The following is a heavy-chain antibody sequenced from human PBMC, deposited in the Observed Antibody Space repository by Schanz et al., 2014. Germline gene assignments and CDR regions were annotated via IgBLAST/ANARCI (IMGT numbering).Heavy chain of an antibody. CDR3: ARARYTGYDCSGY. Sequence: QVQLVQSGAEVKKPGASVKVSCKTSGYTFTNYYMHWVRQAPGQGLEWMGWINPNSGETNYEQKFKGRVTLTSDTSISTAFMELSGLTSDDTATYFCARARYTGYDCSGYWGQGTLLIVSS. CDR2: INPNSGET. D-gene: IGHD5-12*01. J-gene: IGHJ4*02. V-gene: IGHV1-2*02. CDR1: GYTFTNYY.